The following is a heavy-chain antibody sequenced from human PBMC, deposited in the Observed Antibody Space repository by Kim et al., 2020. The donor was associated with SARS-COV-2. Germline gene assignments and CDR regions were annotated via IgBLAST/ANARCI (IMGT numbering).Heavy chain of an antibody. V-gene: IGHV1-3*01. D-gene: IGHD5-12*01. CDR2: INAGNGNT. CDR3: ARVREGWLRLGQFDY. J-gene: IGHJ4*02. CDR1: GYTLTSYA. Sequence: ASVKVSCKASGYTLTSYAMHWVRQAPGQRLEWMGWINAGNGNTKYSQKFQGRVTITRDTSASTAYMELSSLRSEDTAVYYCARVREGWLRLGQFDYWGQGTLVTVSS.